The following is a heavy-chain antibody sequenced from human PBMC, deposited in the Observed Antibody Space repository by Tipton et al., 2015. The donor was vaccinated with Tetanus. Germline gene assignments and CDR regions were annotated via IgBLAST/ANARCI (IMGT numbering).Heavy chain of an antibody. CDR3: SSSPGNHYLAFFDY. CDR1: GGSISSGVYY. Sequence: TLSLTCTVSGGSISSGVYYWGWLRQDPGKGLEWIGRISYSGNTAYNPPLKSRVAISVDTSKNQFSLRLSSVTAADTAVYYCSSSPGNHYLAFFDYWGRGTLVTVSS. D-gene: IGHD2/OR15-2a*01. V-gene: IGHV4-39*01. CDR2: ISYSGNT. J-gene: IGHJ4*02.